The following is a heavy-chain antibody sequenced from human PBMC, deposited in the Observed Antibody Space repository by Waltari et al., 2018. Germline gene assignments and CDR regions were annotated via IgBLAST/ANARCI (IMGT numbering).Heavy chain of an antibody. J-gene: IGHJ4*02. CDR1: GGTFSSYA. V-gene: IGHV1-69*01. D-gene: IGHD2-21*01. CDR3: ARGPPDPTGGEFDY. CDR2: IIPILGIA. Sequence: GESGAEVKKPGSSVKVSCKASGGTFSSYAISWVRQAPGQGLEWMGGIIPILGIANYAQKFQGRVTITADESTSTAYMELSSLRSEDTAVYYCARGPPDPTGGEFDYWGQGTLVTVSS.